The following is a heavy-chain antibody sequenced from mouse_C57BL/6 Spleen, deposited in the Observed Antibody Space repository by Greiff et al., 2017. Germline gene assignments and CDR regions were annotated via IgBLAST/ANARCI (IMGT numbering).Heavy chain of an antibody. J-gene: IGHJ2*01. Sequence: QVQLQQPGAELVKPGASVKMSCKASGYTFTSYWMTWVKQRPGQGLEWIGDIYPGSGSTNYNEKFKSKATLTVDTSSSTAYMQLSSLTSEDSADYYCAKRDCYSNYVDYWGQGTTLTVSS. CDR2: IYPGSGST. D-gene: IGHD2-5*01. CDR1: GYTFTSYW. V-gene: IGHV1-55*01. CDR3: AKRDCYSNYVDY.